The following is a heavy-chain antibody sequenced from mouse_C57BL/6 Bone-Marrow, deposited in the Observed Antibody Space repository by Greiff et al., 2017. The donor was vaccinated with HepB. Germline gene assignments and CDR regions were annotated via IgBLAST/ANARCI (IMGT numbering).Heavy chain of an antibody. CDR2: INPSSGYT. CDR1: GYTFTSYT. CDR3: ARRWLPYYFDY. D-gene: IGHD2-3*01. V-gene: IGHV1-4*01. Sequence: VKLMESGAELARPGASVKMSCKASGYTFTSYTMHWVKQRPGQGLEWIGYINPSSGYTKYNQKFKDKATLTADKSSSTAYMQLSSQTSEDSAVYYCARRWLPYYFDYWGQGTTLTVSS. J-gene: IGHJ2*01.